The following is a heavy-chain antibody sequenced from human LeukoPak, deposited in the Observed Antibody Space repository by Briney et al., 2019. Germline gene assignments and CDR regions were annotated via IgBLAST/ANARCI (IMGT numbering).Heavy chain of an antibody. CDR2: ISGSGGST. V-gene: IGHV3-23*01. CDR3: AKAVRARLNYFDY. CDR1: GFTFSSYA. J-gene: IGHJ4*02. D-gene: IGHD6-6*01. Sequence: GGSLRLSRAASGFTFSSYAMSWVRQAPGKGLEWVSAISGSGGSTYYADSVKGRFTISRDNSKNTLYLQMNSLRAEDTAVYYCAKAVRARLNYFDYWGQGTLVTVSS.